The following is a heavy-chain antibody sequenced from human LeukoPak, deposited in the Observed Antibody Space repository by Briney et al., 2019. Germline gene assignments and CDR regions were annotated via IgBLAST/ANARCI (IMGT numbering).Heavy chain of an antibody. J-gene: IGHJ4*02. CDR3: ARLTRRSGNYFDY. CDR2: IYYGGNT. V-gene: IGHV4-61*01. CDR1: GDSVSSSNYY. D-gene: IGHD1-1*01. Sequence: SETLSLTCAVSGDSVSSSNYYWSWIRQPPGKGLEWIGYIYYGGNTDYNPSLRSRVTISVDTSKRQFSLKLSSVTAADTAVYYCARLTRRSGNYFDYWGQGTLVTVSS.